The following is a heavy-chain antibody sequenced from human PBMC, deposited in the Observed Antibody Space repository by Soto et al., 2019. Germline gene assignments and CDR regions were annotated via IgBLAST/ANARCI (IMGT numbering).Heavy chain of an antibody. CDR1: GFPFSSYS. J-gene: IGHJ5*02. CDR2: ISSSSSYI. V-gene: IGHV3-21*01. CDR3: ARGSSAAGPNWFDP. D-gene: IGHD6-13*01. Sequence: GGSLSLSCAASGFPFSSYSMNWVRQAPGKGLEWVSSISSSSSYIYYADSVKGRFTISRDNAKNSLYLQMNSLRAEDTAVYYCARGSSAAGPNWFDPWGQGTLVTVSS.